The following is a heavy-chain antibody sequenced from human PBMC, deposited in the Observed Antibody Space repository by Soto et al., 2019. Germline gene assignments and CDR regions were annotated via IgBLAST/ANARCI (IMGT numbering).Heavy chain of an antibody. Sequence: PXGKGLEWIGYIYYSGSTNYNPSLKSRVTISVDTSKNQFSLKLSSVTAADTAVYYCARDGMVRGVIPPGWFDPWGQGTLVTVSS. D-gene: IGHD3-10*01. CDR3: ARDGMVRGVIPPGWFDP. V-gene: IGHV4-59*01. CDR2: IYYSGST. J-gene: IGHJ5*02.